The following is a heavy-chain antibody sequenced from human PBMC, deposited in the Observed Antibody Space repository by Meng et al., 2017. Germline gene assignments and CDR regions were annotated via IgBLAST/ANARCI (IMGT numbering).Heavy chain of an antibody. J-gene: IGHJ3*02. CDR2: INWNGGST. CDR1: GFTFSSYA. D-gene: IGHD2-2*01. V-gene: IGHV3-20*04. CDR3: ARDRLAGYCSSTSCYGFDM. Sequence: GESLKISCAASGFTFSSYAMSWVRQAPGKGLEWVSGINWNGGSTGYVDSVKGRFTISRDNAKNSLYLQMNSLRAEDTALYYCARDRLAGYCSSTSCYGFDMWDQGTMVT.